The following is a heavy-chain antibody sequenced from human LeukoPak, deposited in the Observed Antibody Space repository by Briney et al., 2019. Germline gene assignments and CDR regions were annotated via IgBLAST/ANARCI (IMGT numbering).Heavy chain of an antibody. J-gene: IGHJ4*02. Sequence: PGGSLRLSCAASGFTFNLFWMNWVRQAPGKGLEWVAVISYDGSNKYYADSVKGRFTISRDNAKNSVYLQMNSLRPEDTATYFCARDVGGAYYFEYWGQGTLVTVSS. CDR3: ARDVGGAYYFEY. D-gene: IGHD3-10*01. V-gene: IGHV3-30*03. CDR1: GFTFNLFW. CDR2: ISYDGSNK.